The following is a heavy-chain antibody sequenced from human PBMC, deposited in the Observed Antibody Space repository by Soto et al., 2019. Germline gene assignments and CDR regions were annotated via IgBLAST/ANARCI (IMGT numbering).Heavy chain of an antibody. CDR3: ASWGADAGMDV. CDR1: GLTFSSYS. D-gene: IGHD3-16*01. CDR2: ISSSSYI. Sequence: GGSLRLSCAASGLTFSSYSMNWVRQAPGKGLEWVSSISSSSYIYYADSVKGRFTISRDNAKNSLYLQMNSLRAEDTAVYYCASWGADAGMDVWGQGTTVTVSS. V-gene: IGHV3-21*01. J-gene: IGHJ6*02.